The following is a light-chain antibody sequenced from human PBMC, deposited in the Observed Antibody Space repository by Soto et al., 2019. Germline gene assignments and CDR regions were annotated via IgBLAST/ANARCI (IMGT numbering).Light chain of an antibody. CDR3: AAWDGSLNGHV. CDR1: SSHIGSNT. V-gene: IGLV1-44*01. J-gene: IGLJ1*01. CDR2: SNS. Sequence: QSVLTQPPSASGTPGQRVTISCSGSSSHIGSNTVHWYQQLPGTAPKLLIYSNSQRPSGVPDRFSGSKSGTSASLAISGLQSEDEADYYCAAWDGSLNGHVFGTGTKLTVL.